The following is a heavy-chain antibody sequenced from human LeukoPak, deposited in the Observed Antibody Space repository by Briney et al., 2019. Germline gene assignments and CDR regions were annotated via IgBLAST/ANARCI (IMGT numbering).Heavy chain of an antibody. CDR3: AAFAGYDPLNWFDP. J-gene: IGHJ5*02. Sequence: SVKVSCKASGYTFTSYGISWVRQAPGQGLEWMGGIIPIFGTANYAQKFQGRVTITTDESTSTAYMELSSLRSEDTAVYYCAAFAGYDPLNWFDPWGQGTLVTVSS. CDR1: GYTFTSYG. V-gene: IGHV1-69*05. CDR2: IIPIFGTA. D-gene: IGHD5-12*01.